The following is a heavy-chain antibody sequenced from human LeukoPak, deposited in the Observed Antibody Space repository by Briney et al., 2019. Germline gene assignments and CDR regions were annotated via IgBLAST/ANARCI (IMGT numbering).Heavy chain of an antibody. CDR3: ARESMVRGVIKSHDY. CDR1: GGSISSSNW. J-gene: IGHJ4*02. D-gene: IGHD3-10*01. CDR2: IYHSGST. Sequence: SETLSLTCAVSGGSISSSNWWNWVRQPPGKGLEWIGEIYHSGSTNYNPSLKSRVTISVDKSKNQFSLKLSSVTAADTAVYYCARESMVRGVIKSHDYWGQGTLVTVSS. V-gene: IGHV4-4*02.